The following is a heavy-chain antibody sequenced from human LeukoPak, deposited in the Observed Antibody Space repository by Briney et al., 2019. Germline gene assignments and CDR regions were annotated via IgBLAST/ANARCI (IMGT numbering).Heavy chain of an antibody. J-gene: IGHJ5*02. Sequence: SETLSLTCTVSGGSISSYYWSWIRQPPGKGLEWIGYIYYSGSTKYNPSLKSRVTISVDTSKNQFSLKLSSVTAADTAVYYCARGGSHCSGGSCYSLDWFDHWGQGTLVTVSS. CDR1: GGSISSYY. D-gene: IGHD2-15*01. V-gene: IGHV4-59*01. CDR3: ARGGSHCSGGSCYSLDWFDH. CDR2: IYYSGST.